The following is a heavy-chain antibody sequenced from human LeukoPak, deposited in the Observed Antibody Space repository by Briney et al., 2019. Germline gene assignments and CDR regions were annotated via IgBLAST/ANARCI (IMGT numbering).Heavy chain of an antibody. Sequence: ASVKVSCKSSGYTFTSYGISWVRQAPGQGLEWIGWISAYNGNTNYAQKLQGRVTMTTDTSTSTAYMELRSLRSDDTAVYYCARAITMVRGFMMTTSAAPDYWGQGTLVTVSS. CDR1: GYTFTSYG. V-gene: IGHV1-18*01. CDR3: ARAITMVRGFMMTTSAAPDY. J-gene: IGHJ4*02. CDR2: ISAYNGNT. D-gene: IGHD3-10*01.